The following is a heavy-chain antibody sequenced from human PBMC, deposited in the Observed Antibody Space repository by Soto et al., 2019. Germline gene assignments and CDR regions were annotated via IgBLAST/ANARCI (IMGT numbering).Heavy chain of an antibody. Sequence: SETLSLTCAVYGGSFSGYYWSWIRQPPGKGLEWIGEINHSGSTNYNPSLKSRVTISVDTSKNQFSLKLSSVTAADTAVYYCARVRVVAATDGLDPWGQGTLVTVSS. D-gene: IGHD2-15*01. CDR3: ARVRVVAATDGLDP. CDR1: GGSFSGYY. V-gene: IGHV4-34*01. J-gene: IGHJ5*02. CDR2: INHSGST.